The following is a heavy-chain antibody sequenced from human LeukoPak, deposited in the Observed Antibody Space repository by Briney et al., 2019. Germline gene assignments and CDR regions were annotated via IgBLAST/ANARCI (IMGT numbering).Heavy chain of an antibody. Sequence: AGGSLRLSCAASGFTFSSYGMPWVRQAPGKGLEWVAVISYDGSNKYYADSVKGRFTISRDNSKNTLYLQMNSLRAEDTAVYYCAKVSFGGGYYYGSEQYYFDYWGQGTLVTVSS. D-gene: IGHD3-10*01. CDR1: GFTFSSYG. CDR2: ISYDGSNK. CDR3: AKVSFGGGYYYGSEQYYFDY. J-gene: IGHJ4*02. V-gene: IGHV3-30*18.